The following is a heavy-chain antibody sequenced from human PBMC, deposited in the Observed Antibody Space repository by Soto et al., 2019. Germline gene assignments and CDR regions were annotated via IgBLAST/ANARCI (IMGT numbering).Heavy chain of an antibody. CDR1: GFSFSSYA. CDR3: AKEYYYDPSGPYSDLYFDS. CDR2: ITTRGGRT. D-gene: IGHD3-22*01. Sequence: EVQLLESGGGLTQPGGSLRLACAASGFSFSSYAMSWVRQVPSQGLEWVSSITTRGGRTYYADSVRGRFTISRDNFANALYLEMNSLRAEDTAIYYCAKEYYYDPSGPYSDLYFDSWGQGTLVTVSS. V-gene: IGHV3-23*01. J-gene: IGHJ4*02.